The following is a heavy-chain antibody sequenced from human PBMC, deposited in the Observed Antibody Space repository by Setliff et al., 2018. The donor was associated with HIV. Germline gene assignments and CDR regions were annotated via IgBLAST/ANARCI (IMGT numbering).Heavy chain of an antibody. CDR2: INRRGST. CDR1: GGSINSRSYY. V-gene: IGHV4-39*07. D-gene: IGHD6-13*01. CDR3: ARESPSSSWFYFDF. Sequence: SETLSLTCTVSGGSINSRSYYWTWIRQSPGKGLEWIGEINRRGSTNYNPSLKSRVTVSVDTSKNQFSLKLGSVTAADTAVYYCARESPSSSWFYFDFWGQGTLVTVSS. J-gene: IGHJ4*02.